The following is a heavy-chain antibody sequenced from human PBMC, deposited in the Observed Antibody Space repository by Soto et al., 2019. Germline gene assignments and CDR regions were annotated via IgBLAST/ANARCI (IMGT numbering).Heavy chain of an antibody. J-gene: IGHJ3*02. CDR3: ARLPKPIAVAGGNDAFDI. Sequence: PGESLKISCKGSGYSFTSYWIGWVRQMPGKGLEWMGIIYPGDSDTRYSPSFQGQVTISADKSISTAYLQWSSLKASDTAMYYCARLPKPIAVAGGNDAFDIWGQGTMVTVSS. CDR2: IYPGDSDT. D-gene: IGHD6-19*01. V-gene: IGHV5-51*01. CDR1: GYSFTSYW.